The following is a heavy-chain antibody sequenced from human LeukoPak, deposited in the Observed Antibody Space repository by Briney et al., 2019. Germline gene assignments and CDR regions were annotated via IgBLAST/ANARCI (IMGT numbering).Heavy chain of an antibody. J-gene: IGHJ6*04. D-gene: IGHD3-10*01. CDR3: AKDDHYGSGMDV. CDR1: GFTFSSYS. CDR2: ISYDGSNK. V-gene: IGHV3-30*18. Sequence: GGSLRLSCAASGFTFSSYSMNWVRQAPGKGLEWVAVISYDGSNKYYADSVKGRFTISRDNSKNTLYLQMNSLRAEDTAVYYCAKDDHYGSGMDVWGKGTTVTVSS.